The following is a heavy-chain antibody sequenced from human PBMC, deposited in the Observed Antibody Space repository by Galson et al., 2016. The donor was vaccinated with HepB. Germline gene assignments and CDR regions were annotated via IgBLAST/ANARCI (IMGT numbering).Heavy chain of an antibody. J-gene: IGHJ4*02. V-gene: IGHV4-39*01. CDR3: ARAGHEMATLLEPPFDS. Sequence: SETLSLTCSVSDVSLSIRSYYWCWIRQPPGKGLEWIGSMFYSGSAHYNPSLKSRVTMSVDTSKNRFSLKLNSMTAADTAVYFCARAGHEMATLLEPPFDSWGQGALVTVSS. CDR2: MFYSGSA. CDR1: DVSLSIRSYY. D-gene: IGHD5-24*01.